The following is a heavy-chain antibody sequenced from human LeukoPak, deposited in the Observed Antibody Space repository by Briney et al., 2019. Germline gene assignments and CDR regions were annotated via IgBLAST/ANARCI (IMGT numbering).Heavy chain of an antibody. J-gene: IGHJ3*02. D-gene: IGHD3-22*01. CDR3: AREMYYYDSSGYPLAFDI. Sequence: GGSLRLSCAASGFTFSSYSMNWVRQAPGKGPEWVSSISSSSSYIYYADSVKGRFTISRDNAKNSLYLQMNSLRAEDTAVYYCAREMYYYDSSGYPLAFDIWGQGTMVTVSS. CDR2: ISSSSSYI. V-gene: IGHV3-21*01. CDR1: GFTFSSYS.